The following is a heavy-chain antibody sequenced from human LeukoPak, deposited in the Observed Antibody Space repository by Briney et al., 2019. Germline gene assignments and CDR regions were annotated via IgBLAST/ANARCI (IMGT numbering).Heavy chain of an antibody. CDR1: GLTFSSYS. J-gene: IGHJ4*02. CDR2: ITSSGDTT. Sequence: GGSLGLSCAASGLTFSSYSMNWVRQAPGKGLEWVSYITSSGDTTYYADSVKGRFTISRDNAKSSLYLQMNSLKDEDTAVYYCASDKDYALDYWGQGTLVTVSS. D-gene: IGHD3-16*01. CDR3: ASDKDYALDY. V-gene: IGHV3-48*02.